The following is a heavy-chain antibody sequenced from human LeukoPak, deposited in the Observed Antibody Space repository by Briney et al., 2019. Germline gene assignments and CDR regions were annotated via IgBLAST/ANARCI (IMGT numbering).Heavy chain of an antibody. CDR2: IRYDESNT. V-gene: IGHV3-30*02. Sequence: GGSLRLSCAASGFILSDFGIHWVRQTPDKGLEWVAFIRYDESNTYYGDSVKGRFTISRDTSRNTVYLQMNSLRAEDTAVYYCARGLTYGPYINFDYWGQGTLVTVSS. CDR1: GFILSDFG. CDR3: ARGLTYGPYINFDY. D-gene: IGHD4-17*01. J-gene: IGHJ4*02.